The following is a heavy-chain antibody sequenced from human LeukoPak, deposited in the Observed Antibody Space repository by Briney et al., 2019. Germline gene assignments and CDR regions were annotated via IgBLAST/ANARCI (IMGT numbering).Heavy chain of an antibody. V-gene: IGHV4-59*05. CDR1: GGSISSYY. Sequence: SETLSLTCTVSGGSISSYYWSWIRQPPGKGLEWIGSIYYSGSTYYNPSLKSRVTISVDTSKKQFSLKLSSVTAADTAVYYCARRLGDYYMDVWGKGTTVTVSS. CDR2: IYYSGST. J-gene: IGHJ6*03. CDR3: ARRLGDYYMDV.